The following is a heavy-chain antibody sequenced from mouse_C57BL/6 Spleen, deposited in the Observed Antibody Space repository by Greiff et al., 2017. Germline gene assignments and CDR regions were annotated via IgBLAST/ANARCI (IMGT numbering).Heavy chain of an antibody. J-gene: IGHJ3*01. CDR1: GYTFTSYG. D-gene: IGHD3-2*02. Sequence: QVQLQQSGAELARPGASVKLSCKASGYTFTSYGISWVKQRTGQGLEWIGEIYPRSGNTYYNEKFKGKATLTADKSSSTAYMELRSLTSEDSAVYFCARTNSSGWFAYWGQGTLVTVSA. CDR3: ARTNSSGWFAY. CDR2: IYPRSGNT. V-gene: IGHV1-81*01.